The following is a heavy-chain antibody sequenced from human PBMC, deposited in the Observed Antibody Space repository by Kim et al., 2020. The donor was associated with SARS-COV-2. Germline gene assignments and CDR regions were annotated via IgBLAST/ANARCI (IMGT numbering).Heavy chain of an antibody. J-gene: IGHJ6*02. D-gene: IGHD3-9*01. CDR3: ATGGFDWLLLSYYYYYGMDV. V-gene: IGHV1-8*01. CDR1: GYTFTSYD. CDR2: MNPNSGNT. Sequence: ASVKVSCKASGYTFTSYDINWVRQATGQGLEWMGWMNPNSGNTGYAQKFQGRVTMTRNTSISTAYMELSSLRSEDTAVYYCATGGFDWLLLSYYYYYGMDVWGQGTTVTVSS.